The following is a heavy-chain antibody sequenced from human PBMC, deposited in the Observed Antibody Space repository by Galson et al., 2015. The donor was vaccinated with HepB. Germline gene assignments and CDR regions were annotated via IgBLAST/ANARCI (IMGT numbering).Heavy chain of an antibody. CDR2: INSDGSST. J-gene: IGHJ5*02. V-gene: IGHV3-74*01. Sequence: SLRLSCAASGFTFSTYWMHWVRQGPGKGLVWVSRINSDGSSTSYADSVKGRFTISRDNSKNTLYLQMNSLRVEDTAVYFCARDKLQERDRWFDPWGQGTLVTVSS. CDR3: ARDKLQERDRWFDP. CDR1: GFTFSTYW.